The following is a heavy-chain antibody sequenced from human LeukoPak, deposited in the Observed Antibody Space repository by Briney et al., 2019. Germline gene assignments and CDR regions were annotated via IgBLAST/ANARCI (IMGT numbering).Heavy chain of an antibody. J-gene: IGHJ5*02. Sequence: ASEKVSCKASGDAFNNYDIHWVRQATGQGLEWVGCVNPNRGNSDYAQKFQGRVTISWDNSIKTGYMELSSLRSEDTAVYYCARGGYYYGSGSRNWFDPWGQGTLVTVSS. CDR2: VNPNRGNS. CDR1: GDAFNNYD. D-gene: IGHD3-10*01. CDR3: ARGGYYYGSGSRNWFDP. V-gene: IGHV1-8*03.